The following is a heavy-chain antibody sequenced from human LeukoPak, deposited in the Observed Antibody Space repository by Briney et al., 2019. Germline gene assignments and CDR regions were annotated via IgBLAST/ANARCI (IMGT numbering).Heavy chain of an antibody. J-gene: IGHJ6*04. CDR2: IKSKTDGGTT. CDR3: TTAYVAYGEMDV. V-gene: IGHV3-15*01. Sequence: GGSLRLSCAASGFTFSNAWMSWVRQAPGKGLEWVGRIKSKTDGGTTDYAAPVKGRFTISRDDSKNTLYLQMNSLKTEDTAVYYCTTAYVAYGEMDVWGKGTTVTVSS. D-gene: IGHD4-17*01. CDR1: GFTFSNAW.